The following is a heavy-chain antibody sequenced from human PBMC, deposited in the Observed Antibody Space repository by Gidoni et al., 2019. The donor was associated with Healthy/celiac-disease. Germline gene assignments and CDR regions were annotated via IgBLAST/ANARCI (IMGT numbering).Heavy chain of an antibody. CDR3: AKGRCSSTSCPLDY. J-gene: IGHJ4*02. CDR1: GFTFSRYA. CDR2: ISGSGGST. V-gene: IGHV3-23*01. D-gene: IGHD2-2*01. Sequence: EVQLLESGGGLVQPGGSLRLSCAASGFTFSRYAMSWVRQAPGKGLEWVSAISGSGGSTYYADSVKGRFTIARDNSKNTLYLQMNSLRAEDKAVYYCAKGRCSSTSCPLDYWGQGTLVTVSS.